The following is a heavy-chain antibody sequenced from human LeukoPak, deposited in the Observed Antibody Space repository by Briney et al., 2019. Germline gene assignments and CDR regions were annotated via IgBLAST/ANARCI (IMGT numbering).Heavy chain of an antibody. Sequence: PGGSLRLSCADSEFTVSSNYMSWVRQGPGKGLEWVSLIYSGGTTYYADSVKGRFTISRDNSKNTLYLQMNSLRAEDTAVYYCASVREYYGSGSYYFAYWGQGTQVTVSS. J-gene: IGHJ4*02. V-gene: IGHV3-66*01. CDR3: ASVREYYGSGSYYFAY. CDR2: IYSGGTT. CDR1: EFTVSSNY. D-gene: IGHD3-10*01.